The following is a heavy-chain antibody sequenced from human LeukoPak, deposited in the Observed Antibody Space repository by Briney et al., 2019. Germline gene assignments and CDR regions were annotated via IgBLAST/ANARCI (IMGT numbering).Heavy chain of an antibody. J-gene: IGHJ3*02. D-gene: IGHD3-3*01. CDR3: ARESTRITIFGVVIPDAFDI. V-gene: IGHV4-38-2*02. Sequence: SETLSLTCAVSGYSISSGYYWGWIRQPPGKGLEWIGSIYHSGSTYYNPSLKSRVTISVDTSKNQFSLKLSSVTAADTAVYYCARESTRITIFGVVIPDAFDIWGRGTMVTVSS. CDR2: IYHSGST. CDR1: GYSISSGYY.